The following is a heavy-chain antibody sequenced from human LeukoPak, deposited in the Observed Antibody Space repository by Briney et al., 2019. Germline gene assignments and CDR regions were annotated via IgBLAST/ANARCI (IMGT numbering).Heavy chain of an antibody. CDR3: ARMRGSSGWFFDY. CDR1: GFSLSTSGMR. D-gene: IGHD6-19*01. V-gene: IGHV2-70*04. J-gene: IGHJ4*02. CDR2: IDWDDDK. Sequence: SGPTLVNPTQTLTLTCTFSGFSLSTSGMRVSWIRQPPGKALEWLARIDWDDDKYYSTSLKTRLTISKDPSKNQVVLTMTNLDAVDTATFYCARMRGSSGWFFDYWGQGTLVTVSS.